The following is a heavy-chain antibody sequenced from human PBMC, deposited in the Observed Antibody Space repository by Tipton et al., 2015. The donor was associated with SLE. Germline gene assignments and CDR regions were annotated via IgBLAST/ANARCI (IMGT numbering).Heavy chain of an antibody. CDR1: GGTFSSYA. V-gene: IGHV1-69*06. J-gene: IGHJ2*01. CDR3: ARRDSSYHWYFDL. D-gene: IGHD3-22*01. CDR2: IIPMFGTA. Sequence: QLVQSGPEVKKPGSSVKVSCKASGGTFSSYAISWVRQAPGQGLEWMGGIIPMFGTANYAQKFQGRVTITADKSTSTAYMELSSLRSEDTAVYYCARRDSSYHWYFDLWGRGTLVTVSS.